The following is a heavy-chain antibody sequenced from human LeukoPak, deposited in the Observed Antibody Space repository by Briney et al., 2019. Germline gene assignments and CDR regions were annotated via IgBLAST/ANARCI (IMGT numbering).Heavy chain of an antibody. Sequence: SETLSLTCAVSGGSISSGGYSWSWIRQPPGKGLEWIGYIYHSGSTYYNPSLKSRVTISVDRSKNQFSLKLSSVTAADTAVYYCARVMWLRFQGWFDPWGQGTLVTVSS. J-gene: IGHJ5*02. CDR1: GGSISSGGYS. CDR2: IYHSGST. V-gene: IGHV4-30-2*01. D-gene: IGHD5-12*01. CDR3: ARVMWLRFQGWFDP.